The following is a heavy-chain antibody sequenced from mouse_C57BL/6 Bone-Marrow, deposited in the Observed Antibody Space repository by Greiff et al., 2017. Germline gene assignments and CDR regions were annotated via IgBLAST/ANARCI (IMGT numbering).Heavy chain of an antibody. Sequence: EVKLVESGGGLVKPGGSLKLSCAASGFTFSDYGMHWVRQAPETGLEWVAYISSGSSTIYYADTVKGRFTISRDTAKNTLFLQMTSLRSEDTAMYYCAREGGRSYQYYFDYWGQGTTLTVSS. CDR2: ISSGSSTI. V-gene: IGHV5-17*01. CDR1: GFTFSDYG. D-gene: IGHD1-1*01. J-gene: IGHJ2*01. CDR3: AREGGRSYQYYFDY.